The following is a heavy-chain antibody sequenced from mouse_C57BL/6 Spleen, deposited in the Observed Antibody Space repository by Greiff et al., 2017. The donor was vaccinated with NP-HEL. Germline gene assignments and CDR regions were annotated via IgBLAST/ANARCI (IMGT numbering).Heavy chain of an antibody. J-gene: IGHJ3*01. CDR1: GFTFSSYA. Sequence: DVMLVESGEGLVKPGGSLKLSCAASGFTFSSYAMSWVRQTPEKRLEWVAYISSGGDYIYYADTVKGRFTISRDNARNTLYLQMSSLKSEDTAMYYCTRDWVSNYNYGGFAYWGQGTLVTVSA. V-gene: IGHV5-9-1*02. CDR3: TRDWVSNYNYGGFAY. CDR2: ISSGGDYI. D-gene: IGHD1-1*01.